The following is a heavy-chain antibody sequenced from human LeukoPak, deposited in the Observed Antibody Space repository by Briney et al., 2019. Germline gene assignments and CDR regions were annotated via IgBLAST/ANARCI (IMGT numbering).Heavy chain of an antibody. CDR1: GFTFSDYY. CDR2: ISSTSTFT. Sequence: GGSLRLSCAASGFTFSDYYMSWIRQTPGKGLEWVSYISSTSTFTNYADSVKGRLTISRDNAKNSLYLQMNILRGQDTAVYYCAKQFCSGGRCHFDYWGQGTLVTVSS. CDR3: AKQFCSGGRCHFDY. J-gene: IGHJ4*02. V-gene: IGHV3-11*06. D-gene: IGHD2-15*01.